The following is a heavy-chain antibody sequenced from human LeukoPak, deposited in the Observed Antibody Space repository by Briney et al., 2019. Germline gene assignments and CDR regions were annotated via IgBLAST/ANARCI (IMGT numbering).Heavy chain of an antibody. D-gene: IGHD2-15*01. J-gene: IGHJ4*02. CDR1: GFTFSSYS. V-gene: IGHV3-21*01. CDR3: ARDMAPDCSGGSCYSGHDY. Sequence: GGSLRLSCAASGFTFSSYSMNWVRQAPGKGLEWVSSISSSSSYIYYADSVKGRFTISRDNAKNSLYLQMNSLRAEDTAVYYCARDMAPDCSGGSCYSGHDYWGQGTLVTVSS. CDR2: ISSSSSYI.